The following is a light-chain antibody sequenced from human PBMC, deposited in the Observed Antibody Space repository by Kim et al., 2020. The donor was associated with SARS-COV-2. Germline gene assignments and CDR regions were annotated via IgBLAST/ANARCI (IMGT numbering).Light chain of an antibody. J-gene: IGKJ1*01. CDR2: DAS. CDR3: QQYNSDSKT. Sequence: ASVGDRVTITCRASQSISSCLAWYQQRPGKAPQLLIYDASSLESGVASRFSGSGSGTEFTLTISSLQPDDFATYYCQQYNSDSKTFGQGTKVDIK. V-gene: IGKV1-5*01. CDR1: QSISSC.